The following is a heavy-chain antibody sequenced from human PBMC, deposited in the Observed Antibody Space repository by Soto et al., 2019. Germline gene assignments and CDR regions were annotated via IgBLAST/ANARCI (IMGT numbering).Heavy chain of an antibody. J-gene: IGHJ4*02. CDR3: AKVNAGDY. CDR2: ISGSGGST. V-gene: IGHV3-23*01. CDR1: GFTFSTYA. Sequence: GGSLRLSCAASGFTFSTYAMSWVRQAPGKGREWVSAISGSGGSTYYADSVKVRFISFRDNSKNTLYLQMNSLRAEDTAVYYCAKVNAGDYWGQGNLVTVSS.